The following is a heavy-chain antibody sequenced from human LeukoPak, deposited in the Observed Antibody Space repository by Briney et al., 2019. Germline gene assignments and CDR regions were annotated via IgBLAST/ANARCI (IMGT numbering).Heavy chain of an antibody. D-gene: IGHD3-10*01. CDR3: ARDRHWVSEVTMVRGYYFDY. CDR2: INPSGGST. CDR1: GYTFTSYY. Sequence: ASVKVSCKASGYTFTSYYMHWVRQAPGQGLEWMGIINPSGGSTSYAQKFQGRVTMTRDMSTSTDYMELSSLRSEDTAVYYCARDRHWVSEVTMVRGYYFDYWGQGTLVTVSS. J-gene: IGHJ4*02. V-gene: IGHV1-46*01.